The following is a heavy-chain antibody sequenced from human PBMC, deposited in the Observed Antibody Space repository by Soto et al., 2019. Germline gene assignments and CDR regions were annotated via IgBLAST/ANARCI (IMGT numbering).Heavy chain of an antibody. Sequence: GGSLRLSCAASGFTFSSYSMNWVRQAPGKGLESVSSISSSSSYIYYADSVKGRFTISGDNAKNSLYLQMNSLRAEDTAVYYCARGRGLKWLTDYWGQGTLVTVSS. CDR1: GFTFSSYS. CDR2: ISSSSSYI. V-gene: IGHV3-21*01. D-gene: IGHD5-12*01. J-gene: IGHJ4*02. CDR3: ARGRGLKWLTDY.